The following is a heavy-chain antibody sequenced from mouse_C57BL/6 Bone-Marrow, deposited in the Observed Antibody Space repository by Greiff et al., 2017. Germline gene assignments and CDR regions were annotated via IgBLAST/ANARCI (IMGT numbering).Heavy chain of an antibody. D-gene: IGHD2-4*01. Sequence: EVKLQESGPGLVKPSQSLSLTCSVTGYSITSGYYWNWIRQFPGNKLEWMGYKSYDGSNNYNPSLKNRISITRDTSKNQFFLKLNSVTTEDTATYYCARDYDYDDGWFAYWGQGTLVTVSA. CDR2: KSYDGSN. V-gene: IGHV3-6*01. J-gene: IGHJ3*01. CDR1: GYSITSGYY. CDR3: ARDYDYDDGWFAY.